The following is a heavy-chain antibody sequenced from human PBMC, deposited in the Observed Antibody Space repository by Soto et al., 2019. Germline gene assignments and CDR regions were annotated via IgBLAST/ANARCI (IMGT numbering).Heavy chain of an antibody. J-gene: IGHJ4*02. CDR3: ARVVEMATATFDY. Sequence: EVQLVESGGGLVQPGGSLRLSCAASGFTFSDHYMDWVRQAPGKGLEWVGRTRNKANSYTTEYAASVKGRFTISRDDSKNSLYLQMNSLKTEDTAVYYCARVVEMATATFDYWGQGTLVTVSS. D-gene: IGHD5-18*01. CDR2: TRNKANSYTT. V-gene: IGHV3-72*01. CDR1: GFTFSDHY.